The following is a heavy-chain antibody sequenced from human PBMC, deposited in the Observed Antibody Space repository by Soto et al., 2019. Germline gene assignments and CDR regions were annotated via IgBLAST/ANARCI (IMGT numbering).Heavy chain of an antibody. D-gene: IGHD2-21*02. Sequence: QVQLQESGPGLVKPSETLSLTCTVSGGSISSYYWSWIRQPPGKGLEWIGYIYYSGSTNYNPSLKSRVTISVDTSKNQFSLKLSSVTAADTAVYYCAREAGAYCGGDCSRPIDYWGQGTLVTVSS. CDR3: AREAGAYCGGDCSRPIDY. J-gene: IGHJ4*02. V-gene: IGHV4-59*01. CDR1: GGSISSYY. CDR2: IYYSGST.